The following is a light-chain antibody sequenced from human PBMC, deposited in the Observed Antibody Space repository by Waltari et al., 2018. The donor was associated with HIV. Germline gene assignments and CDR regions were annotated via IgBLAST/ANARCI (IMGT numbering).Light chain of an antibody. CDR2: EVY. CDR3: SSYSARGFVV. Sequence: HSALTQPASVSGSPGPSITLSCTGPTSALSAFNFVSLFQQSPGRAPKLIIFEVYSPPSGISDRFSGSKSGVSASLTISALRAEDEADYFCSSYSARGFVVFGGGTKVTVL. J-gene: IGLJ3*02. CDR1: TSALSAFNF. V-gene: IGLV2-14*01.